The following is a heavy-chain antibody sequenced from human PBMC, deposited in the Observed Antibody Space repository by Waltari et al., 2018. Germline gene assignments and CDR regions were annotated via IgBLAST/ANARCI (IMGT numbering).Heavy chain of an antibody. J-gene: IGHJ4*02. CDR3: ASSLIVGATDY. Sequence: QVQLQESGPGLVKPSETLSLTCTVSGYSISSGYYWGWIRQPPGKVLEWIGSIYHSGSTYYNPSLKSRVTRSVDTSKNQSSLKLSSLTAADTAVYYCASSLIVGATDYWGQGTLVTVSS. V-gene: IGHV4-38-2*02. D-gene: IGHD1-26*01. CDR2: IYHSGST. CDR1: GYSISSGYY.